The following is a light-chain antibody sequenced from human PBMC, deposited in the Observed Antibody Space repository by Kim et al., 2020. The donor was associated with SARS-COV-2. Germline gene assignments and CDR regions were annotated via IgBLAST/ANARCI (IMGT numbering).Light chain of an antibody. CDR3: QQYYSIPPT. J-gene: IGKJ1*01. Sequence: STINCKSSQGVLYNSNNKNYLAWYQQKPGQPPTLLIYWASTRESGVPDRFSGSGSGTDFTLKINSLHAEDVAVYYCQQYYSIPPTFGQGTKVDIK. V-gene: IGKV4-1*01. CDR1: QGVLYNSNNKNY. CDR2: WAS.